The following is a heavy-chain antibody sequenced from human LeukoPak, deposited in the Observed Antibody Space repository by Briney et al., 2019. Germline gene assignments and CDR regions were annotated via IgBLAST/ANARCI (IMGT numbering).Heavy chain of an antibody. CDR1: GFTFIDYD. V-gene: IGHV3-13*01. Sequence: GGSLRLSCAASGFTFIDYDMLWVRQVIGKGLEWVSAIGIRGDTHYSGSVKGRFTISRENAESSLYLQMNSLRAEDTAVYYCARGGIQVSGIDEFDYWGQGTLVTVSS. CDR2: IGIRGDT. D-gene: IGHD6-19*01. CDR3: ARGGIQVSGIDEFDY. J-gene: IGHJ4*02.